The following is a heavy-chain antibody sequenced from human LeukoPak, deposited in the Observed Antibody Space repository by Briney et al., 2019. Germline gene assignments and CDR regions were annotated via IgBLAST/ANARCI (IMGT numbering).Heavy chain of an antibody. J-gene: IGHJ4*02. CDR3: AKNSMIVVVCESLDY. V-gene: IGHV3-23*01. Sequence: GALKLSFSAPGFPFISYGKSWVRQAPGKGLEWVSSISGTGGSTYYADSVKGRFTISRDNSKNTLYLQMNSLRAEDTAVYYCAKNSMIVVVCESLDYWGQGTLVTVSS. D-gene: IGHD3-22*01. CDR1: GFPFISYG. CDR2: ISGTGGST.